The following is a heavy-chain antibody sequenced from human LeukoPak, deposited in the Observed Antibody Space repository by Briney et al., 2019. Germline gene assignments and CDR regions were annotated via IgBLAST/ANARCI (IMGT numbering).Heavy chain of an antibody. J-gene: IGHJ4*02. Sequence: SVKVSCKASGFTFTSSAMQWVRQGRGQRLEWIGWIVVGSGNTNYAQKFQERVTITRDMSTSTAYMELSSLRSEDTAVYYCAATLRGYSGYKTLDYWGQGTLVTVSS. V-gene: IGHV1-58*02. CDR3: AATLRGYSGYKTLDY. D-gene: IGHD5-12*01. CDR2: IVVGSGNT. CDR1: GFTFTSSA.